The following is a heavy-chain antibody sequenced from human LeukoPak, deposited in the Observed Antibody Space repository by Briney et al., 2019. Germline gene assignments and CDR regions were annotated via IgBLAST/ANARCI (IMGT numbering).Heavy chain of an antibody. D-gene: IGHD3-10*01. V-gene: IGHV3-23*01. CDR2: ISDSGTST. J-gene: IGHJ4*02. CDR3: AKGVSGYGSGRPFDY. Sequence: RAGGSLRLSCAASGFTFSSYAMIWVRQAPGKGLEWVSLISDSGTSTYYLDSVKGRFTISRDNSKNTVYLQMNSLRAEDTAVYYCAKGVSGYGSGRPFDYWGQGTLVTVCS. CDR1: GFTFSSYA.